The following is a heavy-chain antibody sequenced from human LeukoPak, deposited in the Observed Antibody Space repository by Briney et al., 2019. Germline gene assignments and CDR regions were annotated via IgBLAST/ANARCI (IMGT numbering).Heavy chain of an antibody. Sequence: GGSLRLSCAASGFTFSSYAMSWVRQAPGKGLEWVSAISGSGDSTYYAASVKGRFTISRNNYKNTLYLQMNSLRAEDTAVYYCGSHYGSGSWNWLDPWGQGTLVTVSS. V-gene: IGHV3-23*01. J-gene: IGHJ5*02. CDR3: GSHYGSGSWNWLDP. CDR2: ISGSGDST. D-gene: IGHD3-10*01. CDR1: GFTFSSYA.